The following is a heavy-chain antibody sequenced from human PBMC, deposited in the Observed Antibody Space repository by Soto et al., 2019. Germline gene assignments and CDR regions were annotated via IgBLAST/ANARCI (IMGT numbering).Heavy chain of an antibody. Sequence: QVQLGQSGAEVKEPGSSVKVSCKASGGIFTTYTINWVRQAPGQGLEWMGRFIPLLGRAIYAQNFQGRVTFTADRSTSTGYMEVTSLRSEDTAVYYCATGSPGERFDPWGQGTLVTVSS. CDR3: ATGSPGERFDP. D-gene: IGHD3-10*01. J-gene: IGHJ5*02. CDR2: FIPLLGRA. V-gene: IGHV1-69*08. CDR1: GGIFTTYT.